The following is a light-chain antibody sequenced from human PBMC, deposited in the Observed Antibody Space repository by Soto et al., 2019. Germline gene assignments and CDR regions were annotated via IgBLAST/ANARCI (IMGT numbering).Light chain of an antibody. CDR1: QNVANY. V-gene: IGKV3-15*01. CDR2: DAS. J-gene: IGKJ1*01. CDR3: QQYNNWPRM. Sequence: EIVLTQSPATLSLSPGERATLSCRASQNVANYLDWYQQKPGQAPRLLIYDASTRATGIPARFSGSGSGTEFTLTISSLQSADFAVYYCQQYNNWPRMFGLGTKVDIK.